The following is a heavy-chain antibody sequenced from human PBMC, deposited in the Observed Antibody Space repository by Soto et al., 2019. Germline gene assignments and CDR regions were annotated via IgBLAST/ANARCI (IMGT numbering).Heavy chain of an antibody. CDR1: GASLSSGGYY. Sequence: QVQLQESGPGLAKPSQTLSLTCTVSGASLSSGGYYWTWIRQVPGKALEWIGYIFHTGTTVYKPPLKSRVVMSIEKSDNQLSLNLRSVTAADTAVYYCARGLGYDSNGRFLAAFDVWGEGTMVTVSS. CDR2: IFHTGTT. J-gene: IGHJ3*01. D-gene: IGHD3-22*01. CDR3: ARGLGYDSNGRFLAAFDV. V-gene: IGHV4-31*03.